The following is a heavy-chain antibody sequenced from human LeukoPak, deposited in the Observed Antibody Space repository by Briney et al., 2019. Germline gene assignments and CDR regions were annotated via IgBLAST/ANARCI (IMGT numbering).Heavy chain of an antibody. D-gene: IGHD6-13*01. V-gene: IGHV1-46*01. J-gene: IGHJ4*02. Sequence: GASVKVSCKASGYTFTSYYMHWVRQAPGQGLEWMGIINPSGGSTSYAQKFQGRVTMTRDTSTSTVYMELSSLRSEDTAVYYCARGSSSWYDETSPKEEIDYWGQGTLVTVSS. CDR2: INPSGGST. CDR3: ARGSSSWYDETSPKEEIDY. CDR1: GYTFTSYY.